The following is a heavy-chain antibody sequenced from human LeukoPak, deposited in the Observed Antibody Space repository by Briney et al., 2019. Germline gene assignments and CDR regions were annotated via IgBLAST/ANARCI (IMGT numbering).Heavy chain of an antibody. D-gene: IGHD6-13*01. CDR2: IYYSGST. V-gene: IGHV4-39*01. CDR1: GGSIGSSSYY. Sequence: PSETLSLTCTVSGGSIGSSSYYWGWIRQPPGKGLEWIGSIYYSGSTYYNPSLKSRVTISVDTSKKQFSLKLSSVTAADTAVYYCARPLSPGIAAAGSFDYWGQGTLVTVSS. CDR3: ARPLSPGIAAAGSFDY. J-gene: IGHJ4*02.